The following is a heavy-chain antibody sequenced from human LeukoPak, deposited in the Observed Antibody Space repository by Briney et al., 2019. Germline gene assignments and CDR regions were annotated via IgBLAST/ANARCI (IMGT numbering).Heavy chain of an antibody. V-gene: IGHV4-30-4*08. CDR3: AGGVPAAPDDAFDI. Sequence: PSETLSLTCTVSGGSISSGDYYWSWIRQPPGKGLEWIGYIYYSGSTYYNPSLKSRVTISVDTSKNQFSLKLSSVTAADTAVCYCAGGVPAAPDDAFDIWGQGTMVTVSS. D-gene: IGHD2-2*01. CDR2: IYYSGST. CDR1: GGSISSGDYY. J-gene: IGHJ3*02.